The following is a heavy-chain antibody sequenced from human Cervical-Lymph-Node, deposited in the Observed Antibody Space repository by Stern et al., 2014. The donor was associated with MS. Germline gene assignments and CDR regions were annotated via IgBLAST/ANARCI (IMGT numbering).Heavy chain of an antibody. Sequence: QLVQSGAEVKKPGASVKVSCKASGYTFTGYYMHWVRQAPGQGLEWMGWINPNSGGTNYAQKFQGRVTMTRDTSISTAYMELSRLRSDDTAVYYCAREYCSSTSCYRGDYWGQGTLVTVSA. D-gene: IGHD2-2*01. J-gene: IGHJ4*02. CDR2: INPNSGGT. CDR3: AREYCSSTSCYRGDY. CDR1: GYTFTGYY. V-gene: IGHV1-2*02.